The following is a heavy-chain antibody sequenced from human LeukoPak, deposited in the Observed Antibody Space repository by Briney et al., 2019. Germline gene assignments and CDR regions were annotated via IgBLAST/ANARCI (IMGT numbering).Heavy chain of an antibody. V-gene: IGHV3-64*02. J-gene: IGHJ4*02. Sequence: PGGSLRLSCAASGFTLSIYSMHWVRQAPGKGLEYVSAISGNGGDTYYADSVKGRFTISRDNSKNTLCLQMGSLSVEDMGVYYCARVVGEGNFDYWGQGTLVTVSS. CDR2: ISGNGGDT. D-gene: IGHD1-26*01. CDR3: ARVVGEGNFDY. CDR1: GFTLSIYS.